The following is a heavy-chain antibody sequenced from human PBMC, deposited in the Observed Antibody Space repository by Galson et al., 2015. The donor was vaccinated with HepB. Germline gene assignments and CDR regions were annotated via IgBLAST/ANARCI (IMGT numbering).Heavy chain of an antibody. Sequence: LRLSCAASGFTFSSYSMNWVRQAPGKGLEWVSYISSSSSTIYYADSVKGRFTISRDNAKNSLYLQMNSLRDEDTAVYYCARGRGGSSGWKPNWYFDLWGRGTLVTVSS. CDR1: GFTFSSYS. D-gene: IGHD6-19*01. CDR3: ARGRGGSSGWKPNWYFDL. V-gene: IGHV3-48*02. CDR2: ISSSSSTI. J-gene: IGHJ2*01.